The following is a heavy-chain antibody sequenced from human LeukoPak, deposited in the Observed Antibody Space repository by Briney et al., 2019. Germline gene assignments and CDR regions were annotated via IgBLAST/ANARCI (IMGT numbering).Heavy chain of an antibody. D-gene: IGHD1-26*01. CDR2: INHSGST. Sequence: SETLSLTCAVYGGSFSGYYWSWIRQPPGKGLEWIGEINHSGSTNYNPSLKSRVTISVDTSKNQFSLKLSSVTAADTAVYYCARVTRIVGANWFDPWGQGTLVTVSS. V-gene: IGHV4-34*01. J-gene: IGHJ5*02. CDR3: ARVTRIVGANWFDP. CDR1: GGSFSGYY.